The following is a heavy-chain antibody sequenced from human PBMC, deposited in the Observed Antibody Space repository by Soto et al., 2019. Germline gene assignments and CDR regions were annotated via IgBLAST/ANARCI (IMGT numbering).Heavy chain of an antibody. D-gene: IGHD4-17*01. CDR3: ARSPEATVTAFDY. J-gene: IGHJ4*02. CDR2: IYYSGST. V-gene: IGHV4-31*03. CDR1: GGSISSGGYY. Sequence: QVQLQESGPGLVKPSQTLSLTCTVSGGSISSGGYYWSWIRQHPGKGLEAIGYIYYSGSTYYNPSLKSRVTISVDSSKNQFSLKLSSVTAADTAVYYCARSPEATVTAFDYWGQGNLVTVSA.